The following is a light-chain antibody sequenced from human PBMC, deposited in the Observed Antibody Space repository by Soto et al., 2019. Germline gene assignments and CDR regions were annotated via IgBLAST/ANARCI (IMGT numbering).Light chain of an antibody. Sequence: QSALTQPAFVSGSPGQSITISCTGTRSDVGSYNLVSWYQQHPGKAPKLMIYEGSKRPSGVSNRFSGSKSGNKASLTISGLQAEDEADYYGCSYAGSIIPGGFGGFTHLTVL. J-gene: IGLJ7*01. CDR1: RSDVGSYNL. CDR3: CSYAGSIIPGG. V-gene: IGLV2-23*01. CDR2: EGS.